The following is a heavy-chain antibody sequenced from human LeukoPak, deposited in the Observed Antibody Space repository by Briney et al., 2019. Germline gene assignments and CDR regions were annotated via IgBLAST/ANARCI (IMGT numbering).Heavy chain of an antibody. CDR2: LKYDGNET. CDR3: ARNRGWRQFDS. Sequence: GGSLRLSCVASGFIFSDYWVDWVRQAPGKGLEWVAGLKYDGNETNYLESVRGRFTVSRDNAKNSLYLQMNNLRAEDTAVYYCARNRGWRQFDSWGQGTLVTVSS. D-gene: IGHD5-24*01. CDR1: GFIFSDYW. J-gene: IGHJ4*02. V-gene: IGHV3-7*01.